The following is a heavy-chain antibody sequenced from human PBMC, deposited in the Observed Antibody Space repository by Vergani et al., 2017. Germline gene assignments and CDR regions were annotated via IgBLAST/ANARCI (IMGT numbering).Heavy chain of an antibody. V-gene: IGHV3-30*02. CDR3: ARDLVYFHEGSCAL. D-gene: IGHD2-15*01. CDR2: VLFDGSNE. J-gene: IGHJ4*02. CDR1: GSTFNRYG. Sequence: QVQLVQSGGGVVQPGGSLRLSGVVSGSTFNRYGMEWVRKAPGKGLEWVAYVLFDGSNEYYADSVKGRFIVSRENSNDALYLQMNSLRTDDTAVYYCARDLVYFHEGSCALWDKGSVVTVS.